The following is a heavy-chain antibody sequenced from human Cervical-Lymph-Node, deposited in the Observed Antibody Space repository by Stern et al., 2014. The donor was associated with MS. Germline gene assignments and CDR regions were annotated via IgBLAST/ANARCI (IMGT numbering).Heavy chain of an antibody. Sequence: QVQLVQSAPAVKKPGASVKVSCQASGNTFSASYIHWVRQAPGQGLERMGWILPKPGGTNYAQKVKGWVTMSSDTSINTVFMELTGLRSDGPAVYFCARGFVGAPPLGFYFDTWGQGTLVTVSS. J-gene: IGHJ5*02. CDR1: GNTFSASY. V-gene: IGHV1-2*04. CDR3: ARGFVGAPPLGFYFDT. D-gene: IGHD1-26*01. CDR2: ILPKPGGT.